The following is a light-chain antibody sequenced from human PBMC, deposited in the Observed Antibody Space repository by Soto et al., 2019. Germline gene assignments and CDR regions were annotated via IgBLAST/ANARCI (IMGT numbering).Light chain of an antibody. J-gene: IGLJ1*01. Sequence: QSALTQPASVSGSPGQSITISCTGTSSDVGGYNYVSWYQLHPGKAPKLILYEVTNRPSGVSDRFSGSKSGNTGSLTISGQQAEDEADYYWSSYTSSTAYVFGTGTKVTVL. CDR3: SSYTSSTAYV. V-gene: IGLV2-14*01. CDR1: SSDVGGYNY. CDR2: EVT.